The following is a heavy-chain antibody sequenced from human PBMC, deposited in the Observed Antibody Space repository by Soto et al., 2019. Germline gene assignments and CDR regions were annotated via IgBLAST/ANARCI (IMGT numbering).Heavy chain of an antibody. V-gene: IGHV1-69*02. Sequence: PVKVCCKACGGTFSSYTISWVRQAPGQGLEWMGRIIPILGIANYAQKFQGRVTITADKSTSTAYMELSSLRSEDTAVYYCAGCSGGSCYHFDYWGQGTLVTVSP. J-gene: IGHJ4*02. D-gene: IGHD2-15*01. CDR3: AGCSGGSCYHFDY. CDR2: IIPILGIA. CDR1: GGTFSSYT.